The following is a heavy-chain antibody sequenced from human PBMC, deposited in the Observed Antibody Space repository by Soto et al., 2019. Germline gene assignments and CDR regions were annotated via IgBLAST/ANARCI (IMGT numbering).Heavy chain of an antibody. Sequence: GSLRLSCPASGFTFSSYSMNWVRQAPGKGLEWVSSISSSSSYIYYADSVKGRFTISRDNAKNSPYLQMNSLRAEDTAVYYCARDREGLPFDYWGQGTLVTVSS. J-gene: IGHJ4*02. V-gene: IGHV3-21*01. CDR2: ISSSSSYI. CDR1: GFTFSSYS. CDR3: ARDREGLPFDY. D-gene: IGHD3-3*01.